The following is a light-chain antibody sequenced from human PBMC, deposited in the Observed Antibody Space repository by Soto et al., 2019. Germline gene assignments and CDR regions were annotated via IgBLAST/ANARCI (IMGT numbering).Light chain of an antibody. Sequence: EILLTQSPATLSLSAGERATLSCRAGQTISNYLAWYQQKPGQAPRLLIYDASNRATDIPARFSGSGSGTDVTRTISSLATDDFAVYYCQHGGAFGPGTKVEIK. V-gene: IGKV3-11*01. CDR3: QHGGA. J-gene: IGKJ3*01. CDR1: QTISNY. CDR2: DAS.